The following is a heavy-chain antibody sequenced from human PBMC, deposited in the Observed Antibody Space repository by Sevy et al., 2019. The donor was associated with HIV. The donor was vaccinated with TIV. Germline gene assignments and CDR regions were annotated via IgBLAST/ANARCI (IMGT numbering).Heavy chain of an antibody. Sequence: SETLSLTCTVSGGSISVYYWSWIRQPPGKALEYIGDIYYTGSTNYNPSLKSRVTRSVDTSKNQLSLKLSSVTAADTAVYYCARAPPVRSGDDSLNWFDPWGQGTLVTVSS. CDR1: GGSISVYY. CDR3: ARAPPVRSGDDSLNWFDP. D-gene: IGHD5-12*01. J-gene: IGHJ5*02. CDR2: IYYTGST. V-gene: IGHV4-59*13.